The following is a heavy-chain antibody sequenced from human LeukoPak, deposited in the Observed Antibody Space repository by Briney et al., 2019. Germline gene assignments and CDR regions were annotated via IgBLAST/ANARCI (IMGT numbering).Heavy chain of an antibody. CDR2: ISPILGIA. Sequence: ASVKGSCKASGGTFSSYAISWVQEAPGQGLEWMGRISPILGIANYAQKFQGRVTITADKSTSTAYMELSSLRYEDTAVYYCAREGASSSWYKDEFDYWGQRTLVTVSS. J-gene: IGHJ4*02. D-gene: IGHD6-13*01. V-gene: IGHV1-69*04. CDR1: GGTFSSYA. CDR3: AREGASSSWYKDEFDY.